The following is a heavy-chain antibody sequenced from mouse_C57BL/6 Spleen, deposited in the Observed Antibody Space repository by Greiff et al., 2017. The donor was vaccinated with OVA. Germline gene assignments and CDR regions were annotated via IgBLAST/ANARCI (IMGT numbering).Heavy chain of an antibody. J-gene: IGHJ4*01. CDR1: GYAFTNYL. CDR2: INPGSGGT. Sequence: QVQLQQSGAELVRPGTSVKVSCKASGYAFTNYLIEWVKQRPGQGLEWIGVINPGSGGTNYNEKFKGKATLTADKSSSTAYMQLSSLTSEDSAVYFCARGGGAMDDWGQGTSVTVSS. CDR3: ARGGGAMDD. V-gene: IGHV1-54*01.